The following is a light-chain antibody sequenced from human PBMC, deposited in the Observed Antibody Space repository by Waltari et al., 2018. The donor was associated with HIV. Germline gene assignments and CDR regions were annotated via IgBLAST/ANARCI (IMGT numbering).Light chain of an antibody. V-gene: IGKV1-9*01. CDR1: RYVSNF. CDR2: GAS. J-gene: IGKJ5*01. Sequence: DIQLTQSPSFLSASVGDRVSITCRASRYVSNFLAWYQKKPGTAPKLLIYGASTLQSGVPSRFGGSGSGAQFTLTINSLQPDDFATYYCQQSDSYPLTFGQGTRL. CDR3: QQSDSYPLT.